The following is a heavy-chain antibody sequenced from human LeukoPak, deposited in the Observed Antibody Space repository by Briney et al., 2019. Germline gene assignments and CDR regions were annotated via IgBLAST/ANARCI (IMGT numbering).Heavy chain of an antibody. V-gene: IGHV3-23*01. Sequence: GASLRLSCAASGFTFRSYAMCWVRQAPGTGPEWVSGITESGDITYYADSVQGRFIISRDNSKNTLSLQMNSLRVEDTATDYCAKYCSGVTCSGYWGQGTVVTVSS. J-gene: IGHJ4*02. D-gene: IGHD2-15*01. CDR1: GFTFRSYA. CDR3: AKYCSGVTCSGY. CDR2: ITESGDIT.